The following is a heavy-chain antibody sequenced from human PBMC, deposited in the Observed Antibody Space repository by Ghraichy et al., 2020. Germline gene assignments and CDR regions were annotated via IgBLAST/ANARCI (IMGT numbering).Heavy chain of an antibody. CDR1: GFTFSSYA. Sequence: GGSLRLSCAASGFTFSSYAMSWVRQAPGKGLEWVSIISGSGANTYYADSVKGRFTISRDNSKNTLFLQMDSLRAEDTAVYYCAKDRGNRNWYGDFWGQGTLVTVSS. V-gene: IGHV3-23*01. CDR2: ISGSGANT. D-gene: IGHD1-7*01. CDR3: AKDRGNRNWYGDF. J-gene: IGHJ4*02.